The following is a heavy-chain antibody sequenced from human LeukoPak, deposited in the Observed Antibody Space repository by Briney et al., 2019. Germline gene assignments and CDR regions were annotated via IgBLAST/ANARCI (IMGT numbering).Heavy chain of an antibody. J-gene: IGHJ4*02. D-gene: IGHD6-19*01. Sequence: GLEWMGIINPSGGSTSYAQKFQGRVTMTRDTSTSTVYMELSSLRSEDTAVYYCTVAGHFDYWGQGTLVTVSS. CDR2: INPSGGST. CDR3: TVAGHFDY. V-gene: IGHV1-46*01.